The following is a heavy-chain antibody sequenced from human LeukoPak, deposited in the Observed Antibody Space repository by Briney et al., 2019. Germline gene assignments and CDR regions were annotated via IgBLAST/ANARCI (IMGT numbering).Heavy chain of an antibody. Sequence: SETLSLTCTVSGGSISSYYWSWIRQPPGKGLEWIGYIYYSGSTNYNPSLKSRVTISVDTSKNQFSLKLSSVTAADTAVYYCASGRGYSSGWSHRYFDYWGQGTLVTVSS. D-gene: IGHD6-19*01. J-gene: IGHJ4*02. CDR1: GGSISSYY. V-gene: IGHV4-59*12. CDR2: IYYSGST. CDR3: ASGRGYSSGWSHRYFDY.